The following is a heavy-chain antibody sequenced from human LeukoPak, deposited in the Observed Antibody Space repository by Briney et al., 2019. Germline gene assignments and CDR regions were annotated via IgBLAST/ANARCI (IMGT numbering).Heavy chain of an antibody. V-gene: IGHV4-39*01. CDR3: ARRIAVGTGGGFDY. CDR2: IYYSGST. CDR1: GGFISSSSYY. Sequence: SETLSLTCTVSGGFISSSSYYWGWIRQPPGKGLEWIGSIYYSGSTYYNPSLKSRVTISVDTSKNQFSLKLSSVTAADTAVYYCARRIAVGTGGGFDYWGQGTLVTVSS. J-gene: IGHJ4*02. D-gene: IGHD6-19*01.